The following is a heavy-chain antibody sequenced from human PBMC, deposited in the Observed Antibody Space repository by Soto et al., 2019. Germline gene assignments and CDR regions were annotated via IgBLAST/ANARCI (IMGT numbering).Heavy chain of an antibody. V-gene: IGHV3-23*01. J-gene: IGHJ4*02. CDR3: ANGPSLRYFDY. CDR1: GFTFSSYA. Sequence: GGSLRLSCAASGFTFSSYAMSWVRQAPGKGLERVSGSGGSGDYTSSADSVKVRFTISRDNAKNTLYLQMNSLRAEATAVYYCANGPSLRYFDYWGQGTLVTVSS. CDR2: SGGSGDYT. D-gene: IGHD6-6*01.